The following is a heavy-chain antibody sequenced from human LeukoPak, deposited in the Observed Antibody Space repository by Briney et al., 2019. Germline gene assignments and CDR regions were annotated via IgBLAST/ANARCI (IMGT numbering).Heavy chain of an antibody. D-gene: IGHD3-22*01. V-gene: IGHV4-59*01. J-gene: IGHJ4*02. CDR3: AKLSSYDSSGYYVDS. Sequence: SETLSLTCTVSGGSSSSYSWSWIRQPPGKGLEWIGDMYYSGSTNYNPSLKSRVTISVDTSKNQSSLKLSSVTAADTAVYYCAKLSSYDSSGYYVDSWGQGSLVTVSS. CDR2: MYYSGST. CDR1: GGSSSSYS.